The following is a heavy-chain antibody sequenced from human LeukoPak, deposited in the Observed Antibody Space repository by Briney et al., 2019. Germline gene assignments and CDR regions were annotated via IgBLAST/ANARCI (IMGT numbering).Heavy chain of an antibody. Sequence: PGGSLRLSCAASGFTFSSYSMNWVRQAPGKGLEWVSSISSSSSYIYYADSVKGRFTTSRDNAKNSLYLQMNSLRAEDTAVYYCAREGSSSWNARIDYWVQGTLVTVSS. D-gene: IGHD6-13*01. V-gene: IGHV3-21*01. CDR1: GFTFSSYS. CDR3: AREGSSSWNARIDY. J-gene: IGHJ4*02. CDR2: ISSSSSYI.